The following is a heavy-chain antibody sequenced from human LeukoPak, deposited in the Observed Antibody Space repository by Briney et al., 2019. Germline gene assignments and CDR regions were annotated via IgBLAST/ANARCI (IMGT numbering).Heavy chain of an antibody. D-gene: IGHD7-27*01. CDR1: GGSVSSRIYY. Sequence: PSETLSLTCPVSGGSVSSRIYYWGWIRQPPGKGLEWIGSISYSGTNYNNPSLKSRVSISIDTSKNQFSVKLTSVTAADTAMYYCASLGTLRSWGQGTLVTVSS. V-gene: IGHV4-39*01. J-gene: IGHJ5*02. CDR3: ASLGTLRS. CDR2: ISYSGTN.